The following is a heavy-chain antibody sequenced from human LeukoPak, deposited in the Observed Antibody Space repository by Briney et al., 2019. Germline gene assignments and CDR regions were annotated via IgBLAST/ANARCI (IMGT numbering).Heavy chain of an antibody. CDR1: GGSISSGDYY. CDR3: ARGGVTTELDFDY. V-gene: IGHV4-30-4*01. Sequence: SGTLSLTCTVSGGSISSGDYYWSWIRQPPGKGLEWIGYIYYSGSTYYNPSLKSRVTISVDTSKNQFSLKLSSVTAADTAVYYCARGGVTTELDFDYWGQGTLVTVSS. J-gene: IGHJ4*02. CDR2: IYYSGST. D-gene: IGHD4-17*01.